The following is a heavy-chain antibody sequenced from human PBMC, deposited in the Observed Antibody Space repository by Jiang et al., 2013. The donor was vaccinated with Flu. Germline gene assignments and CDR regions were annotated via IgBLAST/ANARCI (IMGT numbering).Heavy chain of an antibody. J-gene: IGHJ4*02. V-gene: IGHV3-30*02. D-gene: IGHD6-19*01. CDR2: IRYDGSNK. Sequence: AFIRYDGSNKYYADSVKGRFTISRDNSKNTLYLQMNSLRTEDTAVYYCAKRGTPGIAVGPLDYWGQGTLVTVSS. CDR3: AKRGTPGIAVGPLDY.